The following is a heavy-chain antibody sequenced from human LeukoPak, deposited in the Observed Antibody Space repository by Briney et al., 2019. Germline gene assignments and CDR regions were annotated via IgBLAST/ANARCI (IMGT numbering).Heavy chain of an antibody. CDR1: GGSFRGYY. CDR2: INHSGST. D-gene: IGHD5-18*01. Sequence: SETLSLICAVHGGSFRGYYWSWIRQPPGKGLEWIGEINHSGSTYYNPSLKSRVTISVDTSKNHFSLRLSSVTAADTAVYYCARRVATALDYWGQGTLVTVSS. J-gene: IGHJ4*02. CDR3: ARRVATALDY. V-gene: IGHV4-34*01.